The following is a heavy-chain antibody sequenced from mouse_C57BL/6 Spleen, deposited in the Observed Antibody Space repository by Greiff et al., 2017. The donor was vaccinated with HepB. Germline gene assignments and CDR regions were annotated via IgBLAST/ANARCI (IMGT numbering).Heavy chain of an antibody. Sequence: EVMLVESGGGLVQPKGSLKLSCAASGFSFNTYAMNWVRQAPGKGLEWVARIRSKSNNYATYYADSVKDRFTISRDDSESMLYLQMNNLKTEDTAMYYCVRHWGYYAFDYWGQGTTLTVSS. CDR3: VRHWGYYAFDY. J-gene: IGHJ2*01. CDR2: IRSKSNNYAT. V-gene: IGHV10-1*01. D-gene: IGHD2-3*01. CDR1: GFSFNTYA.